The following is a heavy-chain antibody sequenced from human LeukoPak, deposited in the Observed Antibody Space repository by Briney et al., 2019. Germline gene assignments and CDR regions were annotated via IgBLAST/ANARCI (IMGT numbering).Heavy chain of an antibody. Sequence: GASVTVCFKASAYSFTSYFIHWVRQAPGPGLEWMGWINPNNGDRNYVQKFQGRVTMTRDTSISKAYMELNRLRSDDTAVYYCAREGGNDSLTGYQDYWGQGTLVTVSS. D-gene: IGHD3-9*01. V-gene: IGHV1-2*02. CDR3: AREGGNDSLTGYQDY. CDR2: INPNNGDR. J-gene: IGHJ4*02. CDR1: AYSFTSYF.